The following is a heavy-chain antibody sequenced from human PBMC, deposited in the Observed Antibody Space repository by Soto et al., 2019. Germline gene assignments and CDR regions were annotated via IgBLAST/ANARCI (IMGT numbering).Heavy chain of an antibody. V-gene: IGHV1-18*01. D-gene: IGHD3-10*01. CDR3: VRDLDGSGSYYTDY. CDR1: GYAFSHYG. J-gene: IGHJ4*01. Sequence: ASVKVSFKASGYAFSHYGISWVRQAPGQGLEWMGWIGAYNGNTNYAQKLQGRITMTTDTSTGTAYMELRSLRSDDTAVYFCVRDLDGSGSYYTDYWG. CDR2: IGAYNGNT.